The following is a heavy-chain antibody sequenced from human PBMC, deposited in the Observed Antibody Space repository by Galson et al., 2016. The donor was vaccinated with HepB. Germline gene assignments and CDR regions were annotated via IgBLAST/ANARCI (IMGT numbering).Heavy chain of an antibody. CDR3: ARAGYNNYASMDV. CDR1: KFTFSSYT. CDR2: ISSTSTFI. Sequence: SLRLSCAASKFTFSSYTLNWVRQAPGKGLEWVSSISSTSTFIYYADSIKGRFTITRDNARNSLYLQMNSQRAEDTAVYYCARAGYNNYASMDVWGQGTTVTVSS. V-gene: IGHV3-21*01. J-gene: IGHJ6*02. D-gene: IGHD4-11*01.